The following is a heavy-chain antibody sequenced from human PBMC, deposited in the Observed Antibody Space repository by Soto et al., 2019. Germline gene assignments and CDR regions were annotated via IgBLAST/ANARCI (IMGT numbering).Heavy chain of an antibody. CDR1: GFTFSSYA. J-gene: IGHJ4*02. CDR3: AKDYVENYDFWSGYYTAYFDY. Sequence: GGSLRLSCAASGFTFSSYAMSWVRQAPGKGLEWVSAISGSGGSTYYADSVKGRFTISRDNSKNTLYLQMNSLRAEDTAVYYCAKDYVENYDFWSGYYTAYFDYWGQGTLVTVSS. D-gene: IGHD3-3*01. V-gene: IGHV3-23*01. CDR2: ISGSGGST.